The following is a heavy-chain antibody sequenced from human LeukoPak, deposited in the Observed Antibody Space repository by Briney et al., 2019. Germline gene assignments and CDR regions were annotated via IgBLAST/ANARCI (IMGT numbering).Heavy chain of an antibody. CDR2: IIPIFGIA. CDR3: ARGGVGYCSGGSCSPTTPNDS. J-gene: IGHJ4*02. V-gene: IGHV1-69*04. CDR1: GGTFSSYA. D-gene: IGHD2-15*01. Sequence: GASVKVSFKASGGTFSSYAISWVRQAPGQGLEWMGRIIPIFGIANYAQKYQGRVTITADKSTSTAYMELSSLRSEDTAVYYCARGGVGYCSGGSCSPTTPNDSWGQGTLVTVSS.